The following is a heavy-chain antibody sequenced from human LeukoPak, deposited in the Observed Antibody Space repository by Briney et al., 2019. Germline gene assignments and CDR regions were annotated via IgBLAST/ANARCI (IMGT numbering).Heavy chain of an antibody. CDR1: GFTFRSYW. CDR3: ARDLNWETY. Sequence: GGSLRLSCVASGFTFRSYWMTWVRQAPGKGLEWVANIKPDGSEIYYEDSVKDRFIISRDNAENSLFLQMNNLRAEDTAVYYCARDLNWETYWGQGTLVSVSS. CDR2: IKPDGSEI. J-gene: IGHJ4*02. D-gene: IGHD7-27*01. V-gene: IGHV3-7*01.